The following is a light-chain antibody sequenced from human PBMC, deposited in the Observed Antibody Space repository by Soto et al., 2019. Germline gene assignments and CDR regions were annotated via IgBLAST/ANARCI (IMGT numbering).Light chain of an antibody. CDR1: ESVSKW. Sequence: DVQMSQSPSFLSASVGAQVPITCRAPESVSKWLAWYQEKPGNPPRPLIYDASTLESGVPSRFSGSGSGTEFTLTISSLQADDFAIYYCQQYTSYSWTFGQGTKVDIK. CDR3: QQYTSYSWT. CDR2: DAS. J-gene: IGKJ1*01. V-gene: IGKV1-5*01.